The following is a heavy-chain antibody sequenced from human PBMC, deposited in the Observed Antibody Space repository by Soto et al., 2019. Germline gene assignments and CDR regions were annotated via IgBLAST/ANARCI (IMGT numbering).Heavy chain of an antibody. J-gene: IGHJ5*02. CDR2: IYYSGST. V-gene: IGHV4-59*01. CDR3: ARPLFGRGNWFDP. D-gene: IGHD3-10*01. Sequence: ETLSLTCTVSGGSISSYYWSWIRQPPGKGLEWIGYIYYSGSTNYNPSLKSRVTISVDTSKNQFSLKLSSVTAADTAVYYCARPLFGRGNWFDPWGQGTLVTVSS. CDR1: GGSISSYY.